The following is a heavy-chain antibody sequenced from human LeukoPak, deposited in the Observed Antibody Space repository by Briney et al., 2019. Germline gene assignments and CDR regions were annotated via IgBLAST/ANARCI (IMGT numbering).Heavy chain of an antibody. D-gene: IGHD4-17*01. Sequence: PGGSLRLSCAASGFTFSSYAMNWVRQAPGKGLEWVSTISSTGSNTYYTDSVKGRFTISRDNSKNTLYLQINGLRADDTAVYYCAKSMSTVTTSPFWGQGTLVTVSS. V-gene: IGHV3-23*01. CDR3: AKSMSTVTTSPF. CDR1: GFTFSSYA. J-gene: IGHJ4*02. CDR2: ISSTGSNT.